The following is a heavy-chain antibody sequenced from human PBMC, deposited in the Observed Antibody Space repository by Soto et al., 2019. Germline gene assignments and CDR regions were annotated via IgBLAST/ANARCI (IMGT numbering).Heavy chain of an antibody. V-gene: IGHV1-69*13. CDR1: GGTFSSYA. J-gene: IGHJ3*02. D-gene: IGHD1-26*01. Sequence: SVKVSCKASGGTFSSYAISWVRQAPGQGLEWMGGIIPIFGTANYAQKFQGRVTITADESTSTAYMELSSLRSEDTAVYYCARAKYSGRTTSPFDIWGQGTMVTVSS. CDR2: IIPIFGTA. CDR3: ARAKYSGRTTSPFDI.